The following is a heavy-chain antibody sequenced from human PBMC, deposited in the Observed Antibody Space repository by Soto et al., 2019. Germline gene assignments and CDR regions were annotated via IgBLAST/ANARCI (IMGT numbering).Heavy chain of an antibody. D-gene: IGHD2-15*01. V-gene: IGHV6-1*01. Sequence: PSQTLSLTCVISGDSVSSNSAAWNWIRQSPSRGLEWLGRTYYRSRWYNDYAVSVKSRITVNPDTSKNQFSLHLNSVTPEDTAVYYCARDGYCSGGSCQALGAFDIWGQGTMVTVSS. J-gene: IGHJ3*02. CDR3: ARDGYCSGGSCQALGAFDI. CDR2: TYYRSRWYN. CDR1: GDSVSSNSAA.